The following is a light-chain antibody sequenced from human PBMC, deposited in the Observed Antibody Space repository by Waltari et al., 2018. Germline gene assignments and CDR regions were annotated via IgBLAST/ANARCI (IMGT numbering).Light chain of an antibody. CDR2: AAT. J-gene: IGKJ1*01. Sequence: DIQMTPSPSSLSPSVGDRVTITSRASQSISSYLTWYTKKPGKTPKLLIYAATSLQSGVPLRCSGMGSGSDFTLTMSSLQPEDCATYYCQQKYSTPKTFGQGTKVEIK. CDR3: QQKYSTPKT. CDR1: QSISSY. V-gene: IGKV1-39*01.